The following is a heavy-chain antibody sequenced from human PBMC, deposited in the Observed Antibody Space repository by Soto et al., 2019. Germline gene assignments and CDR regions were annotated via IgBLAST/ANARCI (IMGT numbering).Heavy chain of an antibody. Sequence: GASVKVSCKASGGTFSSYAISWVRQAPGQGLEWMGGIIPIFGTANYAQKFQGRVTITADESTSTAYMELSSLRSEDTAVYYCARETGSDCSSTSCYGGYYYYYGMDVWGQGTTVTV. D-gene: IGHD2-2*01. CDR2: IIPIFGTA. V-gene: IGHV1-69*13. CDR3: ARETGSDCSSTSCYGGYYYYYGMDV. CDR1: GGTFSSYA. J-gene: IGHJ6*02.